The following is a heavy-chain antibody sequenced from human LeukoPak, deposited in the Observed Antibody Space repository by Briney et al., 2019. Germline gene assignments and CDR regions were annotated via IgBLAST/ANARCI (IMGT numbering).Heavy chain of an antibody. Sequence: SVKVSCKASGGTFSSYAISWVREAPGQGLEWMGGIIPIFGTANYAQKFQGRVTITTDESTSTAYMELSSLRSEDTAVYYCASNPDYDSSGSPVDYWGQGTLVTVSS. CDR2: IIPIFGTA. D-gene: IGHD3-22*01. CDR1: GGTFSSYA. CDR3: ASNPDYDSSGSPVDY. V-gene: IGHV1-69*05. J-gene: IGHJ4*02.